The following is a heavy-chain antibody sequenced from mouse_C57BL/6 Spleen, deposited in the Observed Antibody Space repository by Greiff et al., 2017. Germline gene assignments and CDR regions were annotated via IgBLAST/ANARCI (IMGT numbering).Heavy chain of an antibody. CDR3: ARDDNYFDY. CDR2: ISYDGSN. CDR1: GYSITSGYY. V-gene: IGHV3-6*01. Sequence: ESGPGLVKPSQSLSLTCSVTGYSITSGYYWNWIRQFPGNKLEWMGYISYDGSNNYNPSLKNRISFTRDTSTNQFFLKLNSVTTEDTATYYCARDDNYFDYWGQGTTLAVSS. J-gene: IGHJ2*01.